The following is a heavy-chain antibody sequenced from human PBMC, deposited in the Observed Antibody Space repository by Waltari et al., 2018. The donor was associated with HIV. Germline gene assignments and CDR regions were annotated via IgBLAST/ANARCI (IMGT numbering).Heavy chain of an antibody. Sequence: EVQLVESGGDLLKPGGCLRLSGAAPGFTLNRAWMGGVRQAPGKGLEWVGRIKTKGDGGATDYAAAVKGRFTISRDDSKNTVYLQMNSLKIEDTAVYYCTSEEDYGSGSHFDYWGQGTLVTVSS. CDR2: IKTKGDGGAT. J-gene: IGHJ4*02. D-gene: IGHD3-10*01. CDR3: TSEEDYGSGSHFDY. V-gene: IGHV3-15*01. CDR1: GFTLNRAW.